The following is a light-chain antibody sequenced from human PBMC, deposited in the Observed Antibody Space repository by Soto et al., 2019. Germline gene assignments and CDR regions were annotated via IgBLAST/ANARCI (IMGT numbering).Light chain of an antibody. CDR2: EVT. V-gene: IGLV2-23*02. CDR3: CSYAGRPYV. CDR1: SSDVGAYNL. Sequence: QSVLTQPASVSGSPGQSITISCTGTSSDVGAYNLVSWYQVHPGKAPKLMIFEVTKRPSGVSNRFSGSKSGNTASPTISGLHTEDEADCFCCSYAGRPYVFGTGTKVTVL. J-gene: IGLJ1*01.